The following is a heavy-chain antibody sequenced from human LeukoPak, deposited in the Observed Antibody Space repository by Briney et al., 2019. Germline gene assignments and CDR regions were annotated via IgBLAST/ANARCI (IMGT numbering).Heavy chain of an antibody. V-gene: IGHV4-34*01. CDR3: ASGRWLHKMGY. J-gene: IGHJ4*02. D-gene: IGHD5-24*01. CDR2: INHSGST. CDR1: GGSFSGYY. Sequence: SETLSLTCAVYGGSFSGYYWGWIRQPPGKGLEWIGEINHSGSTNYNPSLKSRVTISVDTSKNQFSLKLSSVTAADTAVYYCASGRWLHKMGYWGQGTLVTVSS.